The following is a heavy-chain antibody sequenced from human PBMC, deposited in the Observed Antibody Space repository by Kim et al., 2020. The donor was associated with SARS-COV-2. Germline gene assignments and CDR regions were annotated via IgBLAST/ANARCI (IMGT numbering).Heavy chain of an antibody. Sequence: SETLSLTCAVYGGSFSGYYWSWIRQPPGKGLEWIGEINHSGSTNYNPSLKSRVTISVDTSKNQFSLKLSSVTAADTAVYYCARLPIYCSSTSCLPSGFYVYKGYYFDYWGQGTLVTVSS. D-gene: IGHD2-2*01. CDR2: INHSGST. J-gene: IGHJ4*02. CDR3: ARLPIYCSSTSCLPSGFYVYKGYYFDY. CDR1: GGSFSGYY. V-gene: IGHV4-34*01.